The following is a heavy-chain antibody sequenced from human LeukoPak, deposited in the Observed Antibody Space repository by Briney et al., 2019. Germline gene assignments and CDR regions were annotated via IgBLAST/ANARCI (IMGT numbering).Heavy chain of an antibody. CDR2: IIPIFGTA. CDR3: ARGRASEKNRVVTLTVTDYFYYMDV. J-gene: IGHJ6*03. CDR1: GGTFSSYA. V-gene: IGHV1-69*05. D-gene: IGHD2-15*01. Sequence: GSSVKVSCKASGGTFSSYAISWVRQAPGQGLEWMGGIIPIFGTANYAQKFQGRVAMTRDTSTSTVYMELSSLRSDDTAVYYCARGRASEKNRVVTLTVTDYFYYMDVWGKGTTVSVSS.